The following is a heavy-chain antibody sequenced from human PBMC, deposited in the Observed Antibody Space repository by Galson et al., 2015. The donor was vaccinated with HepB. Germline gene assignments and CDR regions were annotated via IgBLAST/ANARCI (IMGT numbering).Heavy chain of an antibody. D-gene: IGHD5-12*01. CDR2: VYYTGNN. Sequence: SLTCSVSGASISNSRYYWAWIRQPPGKALEWIGNVYYTGNNYYNPSLKSRVTISVDTSKNQFSLNLTSVTGADTAVYYCARLIQLGLDWWFDPWGQGTLVTVSS. V-gene: IGHV4-39*01. J-gene: IGHJ5*02. CDR3: ARLIQLGLDWWFDP. CDR1: GASISNSRYY.